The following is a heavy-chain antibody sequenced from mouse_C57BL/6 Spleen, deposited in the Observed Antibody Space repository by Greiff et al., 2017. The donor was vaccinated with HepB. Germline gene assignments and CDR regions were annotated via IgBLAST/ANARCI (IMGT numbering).Heavy chain of an antibody. Sequence: EVQRVESGPGLVKPSQSLSLTCSVTGYSITSGYYWNWIRQFPGNKLEWMGYISYDGSNNYNPSLKNRISITRDTSKNQFFLKLNSVTTEDTATYYCARSGKYYAMDYWGQGTSVTVSS. J-gene: IGHJ4*01. CDR1: GYSITSGYY. V-gene: IGHV3-6*01. CDR3: ARSGKYYAMDY. D-gene: IGHD2-10*02. CDR2: ISYDGSN.